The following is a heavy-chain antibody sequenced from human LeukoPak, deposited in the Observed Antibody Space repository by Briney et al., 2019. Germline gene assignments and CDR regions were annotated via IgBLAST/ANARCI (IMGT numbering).Heavy chain of an antibody. CDR3: AKIGVSGQWYFDL. J-gene: IGHJ2*01. V-gene: IGHV3-21*01. Sequence: GGSLSLSCTASESTFSSFPMSWVPQAPGRGLEGISSISSSGSLIYYADSLKGRFTVSRDNAKNSLYVQMNSLRAEDTALYYCAKIGVSGQWYFDLWGRGTLVTVSS. CDR1: ESTFSSFP. D-gene: IGHD5/OR15-5a*01. CDR2: ISSSGSLI.